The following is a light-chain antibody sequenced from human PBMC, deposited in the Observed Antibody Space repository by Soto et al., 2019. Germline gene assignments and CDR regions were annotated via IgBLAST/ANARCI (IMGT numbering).Light chain of an antibody. Sequence: QSVLTQPPSTSGTPGQRVTICCSGSSSNIGSNTVSWCQQLPGTAPKPLIYNNNQRPSGVPDRFSGSKSGTSASLAISGLQSEDEADYYCAAWDDSLIGYVFGTGTKVTVL. V-gene: IGLV1-44*01. CDR1: SSNIGSNT. CDR2: NNN. J-gene: IGLJ1*01. CDR3: AAWDDSLIGYV.